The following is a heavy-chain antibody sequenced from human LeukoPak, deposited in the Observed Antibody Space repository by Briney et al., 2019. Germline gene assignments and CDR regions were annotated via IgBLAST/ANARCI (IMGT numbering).Heavy chain of an antibody. Sequence: ASVNVSCKVSGYTLTELSMHWVRQAPGKGLEWMGGFDPEDGETIYAQKFQGRVTMTEDTSTDTAHMELSSLRSEDTAVYYCATERYFDLHPNAFDIWGQGTMVTVSS. CDR1: GYTLTELS. CDR3: ATERYFDLHPNAFDI. V-gene: IGHV1-24*01. J-gene: IGHJ3*02. D-gene: IGHD3-9*01. CDR2: FDPEDGET.